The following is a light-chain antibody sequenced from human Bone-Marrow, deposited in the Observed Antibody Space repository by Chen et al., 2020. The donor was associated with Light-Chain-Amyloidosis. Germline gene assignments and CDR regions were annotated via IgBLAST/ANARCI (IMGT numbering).Light chain of an antibody. CDR2: SNT. CDR1: DLPTKY. J-gene: IGLJ2*01. Sequence: SYELTQPPSVSVSPGQTARITCSGDDLPTKYAYWYQQKPGQAPVLVIHSNTERTSGVSERFAGSSSGTTATLTIRGVQAEDGADYHCQSADSSGTYEVIFGGGTKLTVL. V-gene: IGLV3-25*03. CDR3: QSADSSGTYEVI.